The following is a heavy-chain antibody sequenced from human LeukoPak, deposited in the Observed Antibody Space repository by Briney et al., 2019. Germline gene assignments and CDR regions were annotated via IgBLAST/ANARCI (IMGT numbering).Heavy chain of an antibody. CDR2: IRYDGSNK. CDR3: AKDRGVVVPAAAPNFDY. CDR1: GFTFSRYG. Sequence: GGSLRLSCAASGFTFSRYGMHWVRQVPGKGLEWVAFIRYDGSNKYYADSVKGRFTISRDNSKNTLYLQMNSLRAEDTAVYYCAKDRGVVVPAAAPNFDYWGQGTLVTVSS. V-gene: IGHV3-30*02. D-gene: IGHD2-2*01. J-gene: IGHJ4*02.